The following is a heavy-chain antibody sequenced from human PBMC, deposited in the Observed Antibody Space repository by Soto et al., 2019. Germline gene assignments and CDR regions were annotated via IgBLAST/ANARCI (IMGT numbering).Heavy chain of an antibody. D-gene: IGHD3-10*01. CDR1: GYTFTGHY. V-gene: IGHV1-2*04. CDR3: SRDYYGSESYLNY. J-gene: IGHJ4*02. CDR2: INPNSGGT. Sequence: ASVKVSCKASGYTFTGHYMHWVRQAPGQGLEWMGWINPNSGGTKYAQKFQGWVTMTRDTSISTAYMELNRLRSDDTAVYYCSRDYYGSESYLNYWGQGTPVTVSS.